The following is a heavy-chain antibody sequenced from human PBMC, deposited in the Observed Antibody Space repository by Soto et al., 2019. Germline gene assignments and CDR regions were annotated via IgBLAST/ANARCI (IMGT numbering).Heavy chain of an antibody. Sequence: PSETLSLTCTVSGGSISSSSYYWGWIRQPPGKGLEWIGSIYYSGSTYYNPSLKSRVTISVDTSKNHFSLKLSSVTAADTAVYYCARFYDYIWGSYRGSEYSGYGDYFDYWGQGTLVTVSS. J-gene: IGHJ4*02. D-gene: IGHD3-16*02. CDR1: GGSISSSSYY. CDR3: ARFYDYIWGSYRGSEYSGYGDYFDY. CDR2: IYYSGST. V-gene: IGHV4-39*01.